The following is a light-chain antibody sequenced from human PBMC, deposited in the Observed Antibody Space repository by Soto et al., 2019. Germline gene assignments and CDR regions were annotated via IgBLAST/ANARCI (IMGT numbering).Light chain of an antibody. Sequence: EIVMTQSPATLSVSPGERATLSCRASQSVSSNLAWYQQKPGQAPRLLIYGASTRATGIPARFSGSGSGAEFTLTISGLQSEDLAVYYCQQYNNWPYTFGQGTNLEIK. CDR1: QSVSSN. CDR3: QQYNNWPYT. V-gene: IGKV3-15*01. CDR2: GAS. J-gene: IGKJ2*01.